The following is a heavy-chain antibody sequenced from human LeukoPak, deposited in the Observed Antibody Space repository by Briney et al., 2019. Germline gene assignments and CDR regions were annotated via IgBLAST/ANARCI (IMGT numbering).Heavy chain of an antibody. CDR3: ARDEVSVTCSGGSCYSVDAFDI. CDR1: GFTFSSYS. V-gene: IGHV3-21*01. Sequence: GGSLRLSCAASGFTFSSYSMNWVRQAPGKGLEWVSSISSSSSYICYADSVKGRFTISRDNAKNSLYLQMNSLRAEDTAVYYCARDEVSVTCSGGSCYSVDAFDIWGQGTMVTVSS. CDR2: ISSSSSYI. J-gene: IGHJ3*02. D-gene: IGHD2-15*01.